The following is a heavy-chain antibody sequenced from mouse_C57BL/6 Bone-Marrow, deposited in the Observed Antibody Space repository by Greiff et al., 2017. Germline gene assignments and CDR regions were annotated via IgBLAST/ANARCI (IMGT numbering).Heavy chain of an antibody. CDR1: GFTFSDYG. V-gene: IGHV5-17*01. CDR3: ARSYYGSSDDAMDY. CDR2: ISSGSSTI. J-gene: IGHJ4*01. Sequence: VKLMESGGGLVKPGGSLKLSCAASGFTFSDYGMPWVRQAPEKGLEWVAYISSGSSTIYYADTVKGGITNSRDNAENTLFLQMTSLRSEDTAMYYCARSYYGSSDDAMDYWGQGTSVTVSS. D-gene: IGHD1-1*01.